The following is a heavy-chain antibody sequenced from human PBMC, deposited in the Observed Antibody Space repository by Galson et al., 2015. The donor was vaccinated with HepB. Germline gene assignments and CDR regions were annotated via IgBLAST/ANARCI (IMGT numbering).Heavy chain of an antibody. Sequence: ETLSLTCGVYGGSFSTYYWSWIRQPPGKGLEWIGEINHNGSTNYNPSLKSRVSISIDTSKNRFSLKLSSVTAADTAVYYCARAVYYDFWNGFGPWGQGTLVTVSS. J-gene: IGHJ5*02. V-gene: IGHV4-34*01. D-gene: IGHD3-3*01. CDR3: ARAVYYDFWNGFGP. CDR2: INHNGST. CDR1: GGSFSTYY.